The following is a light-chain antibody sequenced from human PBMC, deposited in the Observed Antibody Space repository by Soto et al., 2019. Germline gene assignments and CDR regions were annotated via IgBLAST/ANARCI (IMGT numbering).Light chain of an antibody. CDR3: QHRSNWPLT. CDR2: DAT. V-gene: IGKV3-11*01. CDR1: QSVTSY. J-gene: IGKJ4*01. Sequence: EIVLTQSPGTLSLSPGERATLSCRASQSVTSYLARYQQKPGQAPRLLIYDATNRATGISARFSGSGSGTDFTLTISSLEPEDFAVYYCQHRSNWPLTFGGGTKLDIK.